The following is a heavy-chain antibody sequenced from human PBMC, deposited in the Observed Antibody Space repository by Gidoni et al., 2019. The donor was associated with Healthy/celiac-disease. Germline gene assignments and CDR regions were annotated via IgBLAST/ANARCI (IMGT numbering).Heavy chain of an antibody. D-gene: IGHD6-19*01. J-gene: IGHJ6*02. CDR3: ARGGYSSGWYGMDV. CDR1: GYACTSYD. Sequence: QVQLVQSGAEVKKPGAAVKVSCKASGYACTSYDINWVRQATGQGLEWMGWMNPNSGNTGYAQQFQGRVTMTRNTSISTAYMELSSLRSEDTAVYYCARGGYSSGWYGMDVWGQGTTVTVSS. V-gene: IGHV1-8*01. CDR2: MNPNSGNT.